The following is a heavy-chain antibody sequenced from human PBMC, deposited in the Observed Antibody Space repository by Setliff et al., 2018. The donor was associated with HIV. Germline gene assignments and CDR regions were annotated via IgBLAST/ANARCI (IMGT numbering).Heavy chain of an antibody. CDR1: GFSISNTGHY. CDR2: IYHTGDT. Sequence: PSETLFLTCVVSGFSISNTGHYWGWIRQPPGKGLEWIGSIYHTGDTYDNPSLKNRVTISRDTSKDRFSLNLRSVTAADTAIYYCGRHKTHDYDGNSVYFDFWGQGILVTVSS. D-gene: IGHD4-17*01. J-gene: IGHJ4*02. V-gene: IGHV4-38-2*01. CDR3: GRHKTHDYDGNSVYFDF.